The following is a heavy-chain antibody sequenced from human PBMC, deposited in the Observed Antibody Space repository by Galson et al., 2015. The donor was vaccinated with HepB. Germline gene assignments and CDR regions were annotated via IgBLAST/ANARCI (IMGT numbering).Heavy chain of an antibody. J-gene: IGHJ4*02. CDR2: INGGSSTI. V-gene: IGHV3-48*02. CDR1: GFTFSTYS. D-gene: IGHD6-13*01. CDR3: ARDSGIAGADDY. Sequence: SLRLSCAASGFTFSTYSMTWVRQAPGKGLEWVSYINGGSSTIYYADSVKGRFTISRDNAKNSLYLRMNSLRDDDTAVYYCARDSGIAGADDYWGQGTLVTVSS.